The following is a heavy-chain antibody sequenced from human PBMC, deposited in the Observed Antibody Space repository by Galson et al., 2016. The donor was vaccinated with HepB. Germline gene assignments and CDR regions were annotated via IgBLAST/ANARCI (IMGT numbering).Heavy chain of an antibody. CDR2: LNSGNGNT. D-gene: IGHD6-19*01. J-gene: IGHJ4*02. V-gene: IGHV1-3*01. CDR1: GFSFTSYT. CDR3: ARERGSTGWYYFDH. Sequence: SVKVSCKGSGFSFTSYTIHWVRQAPGQRLEWMGWLNSGNGNTQYSQKFQGSVTLTRDTSASTAYMELSSLTSEDTAMYYCARERGSTGWYYFDHWGQGTLVTVSS.